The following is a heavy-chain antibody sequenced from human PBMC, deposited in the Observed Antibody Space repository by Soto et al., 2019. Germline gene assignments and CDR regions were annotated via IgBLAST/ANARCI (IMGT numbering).Heavy chain of an antibody. CDR3: YDFWRGHDLDI. Sequence: EVQLVESGGGLVKPGGSLRLSCAASGFTFSNAWMNWVRQAPGKGLEWVGRIKSKTDGGTPDYAAPVKDRFTISRDDSKNMLYLQMNSLKTEDTAVYYCYDFWRGHDLDIWGQGTMVTVSS. CDR2: IKSKTDGGTP. D-gene: IGHD3-3*01. CDR1: GFTFSNAW. V-gene: IGHV3-15*07. J-gene: IGHJ3*02.